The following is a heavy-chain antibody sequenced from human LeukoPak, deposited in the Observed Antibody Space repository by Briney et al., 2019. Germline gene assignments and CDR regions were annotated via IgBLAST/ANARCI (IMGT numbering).Heavy chain of an antibody. CDR2: ISYDGSNK. J-gene: IGHJ4*02. Sequence: GGSLRLSCAASGFTFSSYGMHWVRQAPGKGLEWVAVISYDGSNKYYADSVKGRFTISRDNSKNTLYLQMNSLRAEDTAVYYCATRPGIASSMGYWGQGTLVTVSS. V-gene: IGHV3-30*03. D-gene: IGHD6-13*01. CDR1: GFTFSSYG. CDR3: ATRPGIASSMGY.